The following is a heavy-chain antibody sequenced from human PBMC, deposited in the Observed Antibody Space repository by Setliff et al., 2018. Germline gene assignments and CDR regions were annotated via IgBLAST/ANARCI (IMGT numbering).Heavy chain of an antibody. CDR3: AKESLAINTRWFDP. D-gene: IGHD3-3*02. CDR2: VYNSGTT. Sequence: PSETLSLTCTVSGGSISSSNYYWTWIRQPAGKRLEWIGRVYNSGTTYNAFFASRVTMSIDTSKNQFSLNLNSVTAADTALYYCAKESLAINTRWFDPWGQGILVTVSS. V-gene: IGHV4-61*02. CDR1: GGSISSSNYY. J-gene: IGHJ5*02.